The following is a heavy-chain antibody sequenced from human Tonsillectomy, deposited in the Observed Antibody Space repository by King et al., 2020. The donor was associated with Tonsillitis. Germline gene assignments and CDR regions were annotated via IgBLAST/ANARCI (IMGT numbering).Heavy chain of an antibody. CDR1: GFTFSSYG. CDR3: AKEVGGFLEWLYPYYYYGMVV. CDR2: ISYDGSNK. J-gene: IGHJ6*02. V-gene: IGHV3-30*18. D-gene: IGHD3-3*01. Sequence: VQLVESGGGVVQPGRSLRLSCAASGFTFSSYGMHWVRQAPGKGLEWVAVISYDGSNKYYADSVKGRFTISRDNSKNTLYLQMNSLRTEDTAVYYCAKEVGGFLEWLYPYYYYGMVVWGQGTTVTVSS.